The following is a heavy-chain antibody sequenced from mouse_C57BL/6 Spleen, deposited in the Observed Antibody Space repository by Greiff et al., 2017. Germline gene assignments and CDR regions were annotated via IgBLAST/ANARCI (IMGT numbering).Heavy chain of an antibody. D-gene: IGHD2-1*01. CDR2: ISNLAYSI. CDR3: ARRGIYYGNYDAMDY. CDR1: GFTFSDYG. V-gene: IGHV5-15*01. J-gene: IGHJ4*01. Sequence: EVKVVESGGGLVQPGGSLKLSCAASGFTFSDYGLAWVRQAPRKGPEWVAFISNLAYSIYYADTVTGRFTISRENAKNTLYLEMSSLRSEDTAMYYCARRGIYYGNYDAMDYWGQGTSVTVSS.